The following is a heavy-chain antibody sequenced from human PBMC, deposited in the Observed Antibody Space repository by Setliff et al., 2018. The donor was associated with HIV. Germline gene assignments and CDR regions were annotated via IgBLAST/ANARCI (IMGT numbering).Heavy chain of an antibody. Sequence: PGESLKISCTASGFNFTDAWMTWVRQAPGKGLEWVGRIKNKGDGGTTEYAAPVEGRFTISRDDTKTTLYLRMNDLKIDDTAVYYCTAPWLYWGQGTLVTVSS. CDR1: GFNFTDAW. CDR2: IKNKGDGGTT. CDR3: TAPWLY. J-gene: IGHJ4*02. V-gene: IGHV3-15*01. D-gene: IGHD2-15*01.